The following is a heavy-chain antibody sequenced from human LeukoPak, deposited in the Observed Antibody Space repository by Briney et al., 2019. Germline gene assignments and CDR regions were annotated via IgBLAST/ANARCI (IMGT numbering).Heavy chain of an antibody. D-gene: IGHD2-2*01. V-gene: IGHV1-69*05. J-gene: IGHJ5*02. CDR2: IIPIFGTA. CDR3: ARGGYQLLWYWFDP. Sequence: SVKVSCKASGGTFSSYAISWVRQAPGQGLGWMGGIIPIFGTANYAQKFQGRVTITTDESTSTAYMELSSLRPEDAAVYYCARGGYQLLWYWFDPWGQGTLVTVSS. CDR1: GGTFSSYA.